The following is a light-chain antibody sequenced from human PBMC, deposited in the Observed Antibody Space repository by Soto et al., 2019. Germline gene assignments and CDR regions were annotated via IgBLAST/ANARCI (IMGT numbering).Light chain of an antibody. CDR3: SSYAGSNTFI. CDR1: SSDVGGYNY. J-gene: IGLJ2*01. CDR2: EVS. V-gene: IGLV2-8*01. Sequence: QSALTQPPSASGSPGQSVTISCTGTSSDVGGYNYVSWYQQYPGKAPKLMIYEVSKGPSGVPDRFSGSKSGNTASLTVSGLQAEDEADCYCSSYAGSNTFIFGGGTKLTVL.